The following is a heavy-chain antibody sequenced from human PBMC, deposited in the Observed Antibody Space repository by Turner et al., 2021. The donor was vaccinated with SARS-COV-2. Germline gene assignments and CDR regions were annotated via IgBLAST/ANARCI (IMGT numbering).Heavy chain of an antibody. CDR3: ARRSEGYYGSGSHWFDP. D-gene: IGHD3-10*01. V-gene: IGHV4-39*01. Sequence: QLQLQESGPGLVKPSETLSLTCTVSGGSISSSSYYWGWIRQPPGKGLEWIGNIYYSGSTYYNPSLKSRVTISVDTSKNQFSLKLSSVTAADTAVYYCARRSEGYYGSGSHWFDPWGQGTLVTVSS. J-gene: IGHJ5*02. CDR2: IYYSGST. CDR1: GGSISSSSYY.